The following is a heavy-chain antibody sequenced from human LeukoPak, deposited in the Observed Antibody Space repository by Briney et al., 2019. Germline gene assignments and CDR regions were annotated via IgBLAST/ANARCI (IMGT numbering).Heavy chain of an antibody. CDR2: INAGNGNT. J-gene: IGHJ4*02. CDR3: ARDYDILTGYSQPMYYFDY. V-gene: IGHV1-3*01. Sequence: ASVKVSCKASGYTFTSYAMHWVRQAPGQRLEWMGWINAGNGNTKYSQKFQGRVTITRGTSASTAYMELSSLRSEDTAVYYCARDYDILTGYSQPMYYFDYWGQGTLVTVSS. CDR1: GYTFTSYA. D-gene: IGHD3-9*01.